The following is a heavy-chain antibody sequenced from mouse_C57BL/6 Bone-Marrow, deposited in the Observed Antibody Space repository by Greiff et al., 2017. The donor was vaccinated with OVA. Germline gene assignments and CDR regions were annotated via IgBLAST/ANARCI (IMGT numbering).Heavy chain of an antibody. J-gene: IGHJ1*03. D-gene: IGHD1-1*01. Sequence: EVQRVESGPGLAKPSQTLSLTCSVTGYSITSDYWNWIRKFPGNKLEYMGYISYSGSTYYNPSLKSRISITRDTSKNQYYLQLNSVTTEDTATYYCARSPITTVVAPYFDVWGTGTTVTVSS. V-gene: IGHV3-8*01. CDR1: GYSITSDY. CDR3: ARSPITTVVAPYFDV. CDR2: ISYSGST.